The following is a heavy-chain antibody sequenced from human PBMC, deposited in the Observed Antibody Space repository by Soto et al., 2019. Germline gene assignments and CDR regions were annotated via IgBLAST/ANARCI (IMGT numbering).Heavy chain of an antibody. D-gene: IGHD6-19*01. Sequence: QVQLVQSGAEVKKPGASVKVSCKASGYTFTSYGISWVRQAPGQGLEWMGWISAYNGNTNYAQKLQGSVTMTTDTSTSTADMELTSRSSGATAVYYCARDRRQWLDGGYYYYGMDVWGQGTTVTVS. CDR1: GYTFTSYG. CDR2: ISAYNGNT. CDR3: ARDRRQWLDGGYYYYGMDV. V-gene: IGHV1-18*01. J-gene: IGHJ6*02.